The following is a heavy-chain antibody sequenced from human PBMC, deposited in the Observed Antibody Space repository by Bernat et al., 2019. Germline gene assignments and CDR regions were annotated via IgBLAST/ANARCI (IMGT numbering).Heavy chain of an antibody. V-gene: IGHV4-59*01. J-gene: IGHJ4*02. D-gene: IGHD3-22*01. CDR1: GGSISSYY. CDR2: IYYSGST. CDR3: ARYYYDSSGYSYYFDY. Sequence: QVQLQESGPGLVKPSETLSLTCTVSGGSISSYYWSWTRQPPGKGLEWIGYIYYSGSTNYNPSLKSRVTISVDTSKNQFSLKLSSVTAADTAVYYCARYYYDSSGYSYYFDYWGQGTLVTVSS.